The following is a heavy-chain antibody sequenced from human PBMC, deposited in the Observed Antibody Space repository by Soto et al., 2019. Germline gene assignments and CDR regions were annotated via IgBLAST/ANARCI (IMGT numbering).Heavy chain of an antibody. V-gene: IGHV1-18*04. D-gene: IGHD6-13*01. CDR3: AREQQLAVYYFDY. CDR1: GYTFTSYG. Sequence: GSVNVSFKASGYTFTSYGISSVRQAPGQGLEWMGWISAYNGNTNYAQKLQGRVTMTTDTSTSTAYMELRSLRSEDTAVYYCAREQQLAVYYFDYWGQGTLVTVTS. CDR2: ISAYNGNT. J-gene: IGHJ4*02.